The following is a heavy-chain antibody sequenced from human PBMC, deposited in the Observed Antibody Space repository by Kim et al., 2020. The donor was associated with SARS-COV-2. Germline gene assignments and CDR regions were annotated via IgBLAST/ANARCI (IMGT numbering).Heavy chain of an antibody. Sequence: YYADSGKGRFTISRNNAKNTLYLQMTSLRAEDTAVYYCARDTRDYYGMDVWGQGTTVTVSS. J-gene: IGHJ6*02. V-gene: IGHV3-33*01. CDR3: ARDTRDYYGMDV.